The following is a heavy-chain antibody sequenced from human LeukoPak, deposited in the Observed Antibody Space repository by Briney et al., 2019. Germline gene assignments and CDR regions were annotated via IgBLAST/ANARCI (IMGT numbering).Heavy chain of an antibody. V-gene: IGHV1-2*02. CDR3: ASRGFFRVVYPQGPFDI. CDR1: GYTFTGYY. J-gene: IGHJ3*02. Sequence: GASVKVSCKAAGYTFTGYYIHWVRQAPGHGLEWMGWIKPNTGGTNYAQKFQGRVTMTRDTSISTAHMELSRLRSDDTALYYCASRGFFRVVYPQGPFDIWGQGTMVTVSS. CDR2: IKPNTGGT. D-gene: IGHD3-3*01.